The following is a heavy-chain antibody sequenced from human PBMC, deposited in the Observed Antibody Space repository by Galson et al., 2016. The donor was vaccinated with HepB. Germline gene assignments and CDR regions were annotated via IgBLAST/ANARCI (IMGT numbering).Heavy chain of an antibody. CDR3: ATAYLPLGYCSGAGCYSLDY. CDR1: GGTFNTSA. Sequence: SVKVSCKASGGTFNTSAISWVRQAPGQGLEWMGGIIPIFGAANYAQKFQGRVTNTADESTTTAYMELTTLRSEDTAVYYCATAYLPLGYCSGAGCYSLDYWGPGTLVTVSS. D-gene: IGHD2-15*01. V-gene: IGHV1-69*13. CDR2: IIPIFGAA. J-gene: IGHJ4*02.